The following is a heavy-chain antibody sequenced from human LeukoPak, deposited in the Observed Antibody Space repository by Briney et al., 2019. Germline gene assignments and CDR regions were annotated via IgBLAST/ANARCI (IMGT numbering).Heavy chain of an antibody. CDR1: GFTFSSYA. D-gene: IGHD2-21*02. J-gene: IGHJ4*02. CDR3: AKDLHIVVVTAILDY. Sequence: GASLRLSCAASGFTFSSYAMSWVRQAPGKGLEWVSAISGSGGSTYYAGSVKGRFTISRDNSKNTLYLQMNSLRAEDTAVYYCAKDLHIVVVTAILDYWGQGTLVTVSS. V-gene: IGHV3-23*01. CDR2: ISGSGGST.